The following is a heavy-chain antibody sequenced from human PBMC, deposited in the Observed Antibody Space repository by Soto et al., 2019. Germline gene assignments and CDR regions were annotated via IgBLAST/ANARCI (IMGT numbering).Heavy chain of an antibody. J-gene: IGHJ4*02. D-gene: IGHD2-8*02. CDR1: GLTFTSYA. Sequence: PGGSLSLSCSSSGLTFTSYAMSWVRQAPGKGLEWVSGISGSGGDTKNADSVKGRFTISRDNFKNMLYLQMHSLRAEDTAMYYCACWGHIVPVAPSDFDRWGQGTLVTVSS. V-gene: IGHV3-23*01. CDR2: ISGSGGDT. CDR3: ACWGHIVPVAPSDFDR.